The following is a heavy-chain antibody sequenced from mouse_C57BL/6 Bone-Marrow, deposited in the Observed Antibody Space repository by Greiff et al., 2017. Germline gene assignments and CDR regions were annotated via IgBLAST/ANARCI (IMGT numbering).Heavy chain of an antibody. V-gene: IGHV1-78*01. D-gene: IGHD1-1*01. CDR2: IYPRDGST. CDR1: GYTFTDHT. CDR3: ARGALHYYGSSSWFAY. J-gene: IGHJ3*01. Sequence: QVQLQQSDAELVKPGASVKISCKVSGYTFTDHTIHWMKQRPEQGLEWIGYIYPRDGSTKYNEKFKGKATLTADKSSSTAYMQLNSLTSEDSAVYFCARGALHYYGSSSWFAYWGQGTLVTVSA.